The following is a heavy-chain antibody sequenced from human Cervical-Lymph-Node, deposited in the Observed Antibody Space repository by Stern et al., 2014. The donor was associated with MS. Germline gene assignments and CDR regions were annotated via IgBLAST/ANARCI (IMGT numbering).Heavy chain of an antibody. J-gene: IGHJ4*02. D-gene: IGHD4-17*01. CDR2: ISYDGSNK. V-gene: IGHV3-30-3*01. CDR1: GFTFSSYA. Sequence: VQLVESGGGVVQPGRSLRLSCEASGFTFSSYAMHWVRQAPGKGLEWVAVISYDGSNKYYADSVKGRFTISRDNSKNTLYLQMNSLRAEDTAVYYCARDAPVTTLSYFDYWGQGTLVTVSS. CDR3: ARDAPVTTLSYFDY.